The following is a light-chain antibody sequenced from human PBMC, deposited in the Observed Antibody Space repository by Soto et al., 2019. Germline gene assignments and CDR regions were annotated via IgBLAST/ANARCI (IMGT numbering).Light chain of an antibody. Sequence: DIQLTQSPSTLSASVGDRVTITCRASQSINIWLAWYQQKPGRAPKLLIYDASSLESGVPSRFSGSGSGTDFTLTISSLQADDFATYYCQQYKGTFGPGTKVDTK. V-gene: IGKV1-5*01. CDR1: QSINIW. CDR3: QQYKGT. J-gene: IGKJ3*01. CDR2: DAS.